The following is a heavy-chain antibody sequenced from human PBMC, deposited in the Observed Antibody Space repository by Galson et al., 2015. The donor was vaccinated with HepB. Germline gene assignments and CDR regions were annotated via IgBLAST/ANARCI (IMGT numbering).Heavy chain of an antibody. CDR2: INTNTGNP. D-gene: IGHD4-11*01. Sequence: SVKVSCKASGYTFSNFAVNWVRQAPGQGLEWMGWINTNTGNPTYAQGFTGRFVFSLDTSVNTAFLQVSSLKPEDTAVYFCARNLPPQTTVTTWAFGFWGQGTLVTVSS. V-gene: IGHV7-4-1*02. CDR1: GYTFSNFA. CDR3: ARNLPPQTTVTTWAFGF. J-gene: IGHJ4*02.